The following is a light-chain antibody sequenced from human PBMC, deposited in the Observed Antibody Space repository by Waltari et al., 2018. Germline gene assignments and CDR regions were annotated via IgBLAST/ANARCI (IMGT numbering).Light chain of an antibody. J-gene: IGLJ2*01. CDR3: AAWDDRLNGPV. V-gene: IGLV1-44*01. CDR2: SRN. CDR1: NSNIGSNT. Sequence: QSVLTQPPSASGTPGQRVTISCSGTNSNIGSNTVNWYQQVPGTAPNLLINSRNQRPSGVPDRFSGSKSGTSASLAISGLQSEDEADYFCAAWDDRLNGPVFGGGTQLTVL.